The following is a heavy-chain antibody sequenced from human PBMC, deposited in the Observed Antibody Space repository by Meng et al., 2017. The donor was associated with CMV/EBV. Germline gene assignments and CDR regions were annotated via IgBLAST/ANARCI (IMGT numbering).Heavy chain of an antibody. CDR1: GYTFTSYY. CDR3: ARVPAAKSSLYYYYGMDV. CDR2: INPSGGST. Sequence: ASVKVSCKASGYTFTSYYMHWVRQAPGQGLEWMGIINPSGGSTSYAQKFQGRVTMTRDTSTSTVYMGLSSPRSEDTAVYYCARVPAAKSSLYYYYGMDVWGQGTTVTVSS. J-gene: IGHJ6*02. D-gene: IGHD2-2*01. V-gene: IGHV1-46*01.